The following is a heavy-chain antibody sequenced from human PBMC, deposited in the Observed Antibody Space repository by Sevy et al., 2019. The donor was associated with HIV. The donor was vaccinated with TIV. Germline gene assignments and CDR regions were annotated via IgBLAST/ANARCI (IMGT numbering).Heavy chain of an antibody. CDR2: IYYSGST. CDR1: GGSVSSGSYY. D-gene: IGHD2-2*01. Sequence: SETLSLTCTVSGGSVSSGSYYWSWIRQPPGKGLEWIGYIYYSGSTNYNPSFKSRVTISVDTSKNQFSLKLSSVTAADTAVYYCARDREDIVVVPAAPYYYYYYMDVWGKGTTVTVSS. CDR3: ARDREDIVVVPAAPYYYYYYMDV. J-gene: IGHJ6*03. V-gene: IGHV4-61*01.